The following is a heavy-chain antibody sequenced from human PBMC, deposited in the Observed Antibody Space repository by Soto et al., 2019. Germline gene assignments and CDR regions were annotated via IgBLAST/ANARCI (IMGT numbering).Heavy chain of an antibody. V-gene: IGHV3-23*01. D-gene: IGHD3-22*01. J-gene: IGHJ4*02. CDR3: AAAAGNPYYYDSSGYWVY. CDR1: GFTFSSYA. CDR2: ISGSGGST. Sequence: PGGSLRLSCAASGFTFSSYAMSWVRQAPGKGLEWVSAISGSGGSTYYADSVKGRFTISRDNSKNTLYLQMNSLRAEDTAVYYCAAAAGNPYYYDSSGYWVYWGQGTLVTVSS.